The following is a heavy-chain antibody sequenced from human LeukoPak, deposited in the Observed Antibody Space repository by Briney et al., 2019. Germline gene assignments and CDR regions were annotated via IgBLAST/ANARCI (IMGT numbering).Heavy chain of an antibody. Sequence: GASVKVSCKASGYTFATYGISWVRQAPGQGLEWMGWISAYNGNTNYAQKLQGRVTMTTDTSTSTAYMELRSLRSDDTAVYYCAKDRRGGIFPDPDWFDPWGQGTLVTVSS. V-gene: IGHV1-18*01. CDR3: AKDRRGGIFPDPDWFDP. J-gene: IGHJ5*02. D-gene: IGHD3-9*01. CDR1: GYTFATYG. CDR2: ISAYNGNT.